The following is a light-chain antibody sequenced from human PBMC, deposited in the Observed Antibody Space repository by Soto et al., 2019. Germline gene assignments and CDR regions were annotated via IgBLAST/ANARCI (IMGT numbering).Light chain of an antibody. CDR1: QTVSPW. V-gene: IGKV1-5*01. CDR2: DAP. CDR3: QQYDGLSRT. J-gene: IGKJ1*01. Sequence: DSPMTQSPSTLSASVGDRVANTCRAIQTVSPWLAWYQQKPGKAPDRLISDAPREKRGVPSRFSGSGSGPEFSLTISSLQPPAFATYSGQQYDGLSRTFGEGNTMVSK.